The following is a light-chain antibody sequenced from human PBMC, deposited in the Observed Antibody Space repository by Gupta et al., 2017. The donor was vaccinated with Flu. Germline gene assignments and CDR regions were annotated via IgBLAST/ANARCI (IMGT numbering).Light chain of an antibody. CDR2: GAS. Sequence: DIVLTQSPGTLSLSPGERATLSCRASQRVNSRYLALYQQKRGQAPRVLIYGASSRATGIPDRFSGSGSGTDFTLTISSLDPEDFAVYYCQQDSASPWTFGQGTRVEIK. CDR1: QRVNSRY. CDR3: QQDSASPWT. V-gene: IGKV3-20*01. J-gene: IGKJ1*01.